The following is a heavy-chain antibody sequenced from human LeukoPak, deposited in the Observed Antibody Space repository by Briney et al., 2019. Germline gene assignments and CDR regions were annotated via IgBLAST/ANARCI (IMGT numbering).Heavy chain of an antibody. V-gene: IGHV1-18*01. CDR2: SSANNGTR. J-gene: IGHJ3*02. CDR3: AMKGDYDDFDI. Sequence: GASVKVSCKASGYTFSSYGISWVRQAPGQGLEWMGWSSANNGTRNYAQKLQGRVTMTTDTSTSTAYMELRSLRSDDTDVYYCAMKGDYDDFDIWGQGTMVTVSS. CDR1: GYTFSSYG. D-gene: IGHD3-10*01.